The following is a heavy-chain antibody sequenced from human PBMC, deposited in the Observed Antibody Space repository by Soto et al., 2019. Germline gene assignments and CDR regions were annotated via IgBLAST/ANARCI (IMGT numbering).Heavy chain of an antibody. Sequence: QVQLVQSGAEVKNPGASVKVSCKASGYRFTSYGIGWVRQAPGQGLEWMGWINAYNGNTNYAQNLQSRGTLTTDTSTSTAYMELRSLRSNDTAVYYCAMVDVYVTPSPQDVWGQGTTVTVSS. CDR2: INAYNGNT. V-gene: IGHV1-18*01. CDR3: AMVDVYVTPSPQDV. D-gene: IGHD3-16*01. CDR1: GYRFTSYG. J-gene: IGHJ6*02.